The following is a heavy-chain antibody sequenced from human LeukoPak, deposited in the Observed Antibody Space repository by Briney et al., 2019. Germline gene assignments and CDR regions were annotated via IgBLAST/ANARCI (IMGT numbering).Heavy chain of an antibody. CDR3: ARIGGWFGNDY. V-gene: IGHV3-7*05. Sequence: GGSLRFSCAASGFAFSSYWMSWVRQAPGKGLEWVANIRPDGSEKDYVDSVKGRFTISRDNAKNSLYLQMNSLRAEDTALYYCARIGGWFGNDYWGQGTLVTVSS. CDR1: GFAFSSYW. CDR2: IRPDGSEK. J-gene: IGHJ4*02. D-gene: IGHD3-10*01.